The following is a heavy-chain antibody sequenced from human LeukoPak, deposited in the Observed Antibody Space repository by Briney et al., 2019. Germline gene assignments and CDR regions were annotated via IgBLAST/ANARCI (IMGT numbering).Heavy chain of an antibody. J-gene: IGHJ4*02. CDR1: GFTFDDYA. CDR3: AKARRAHGDRHYFDY. D-gene: IGHD4-17*01. CDR2: ISGDGGST. Sequence: PGGSLRLXCAASGFTFDDYAMHWVRQAPGKGLEWVSLISGDGGSTYYADSVKGRFTISRDNSKNSLYLQMNSLRTEDTALYYCAKARRAHGDRHYFDYWGQGTLVTVSS. V-gene: IGHV3-43*02.